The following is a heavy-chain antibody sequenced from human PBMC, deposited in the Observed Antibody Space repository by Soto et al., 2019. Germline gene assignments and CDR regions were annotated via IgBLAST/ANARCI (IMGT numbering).Heavy chain of an antibody. Sequence: SETLSLTCTVSGGSISSYYWGWIRQPAGKGLEWIGRIYTSGSTNYNPPLKSRVTMSVDTSKNQFSLKLSSVTAADTAVYYCARENYKDSLSWFDPWGQGTLVTVSS. CDR1: GGSISSYY. CDR2: IYTSGST. J-gene: IGHJ5*02. D-gene: IGHD1-7*01. V-gene: IGHV4-4*07. CDR3: ARENYKDSLSWFDP.